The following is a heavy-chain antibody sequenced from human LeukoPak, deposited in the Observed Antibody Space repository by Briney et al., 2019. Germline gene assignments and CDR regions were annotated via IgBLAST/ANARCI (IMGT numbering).Heavy chain of an antibody. CDR1: RFTFSTYG. J-gene: IGHJ4*02. D-gene: IGHD4-17*01. Sequence: GGSLRLSCAASRFTFSTYGMHWVRQAPGKWLEWVAFIRYDGNNKYYADSVKGRFTISRDNSKNTLYLQMNSLRAEDTAIYYCAKEIWPTVTIPGRTYFDYWGQGALVTVSS. CDR3: AKEIWPTVTIPGRTYFDY. V-gene: IGHV3-30*02. CDR2: IRYDGNNK.